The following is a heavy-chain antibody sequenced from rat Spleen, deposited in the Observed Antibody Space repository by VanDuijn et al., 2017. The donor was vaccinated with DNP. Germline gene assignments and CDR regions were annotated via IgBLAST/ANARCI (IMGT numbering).Heavy chain of an antibody. CDR2: IIYDGSST. D-gene: IGHD4-3*01. CDR1: GFTFSDYA. Sequence: EVQLVESGGGLVQPGRSLKFSCAASGFTFSDYAMAWVRQAPKKGLEWVATIIYDGSSTYYRDSVKGRFTISRDNAKSTLYLQMDSLRSEDTATYYCARGNSGAAFDYWGQGVMVTVSS. V-gene: IGHV5-17*01. J-gene: IGHJ2*01. CDR3: ARGNSGAAFDY.